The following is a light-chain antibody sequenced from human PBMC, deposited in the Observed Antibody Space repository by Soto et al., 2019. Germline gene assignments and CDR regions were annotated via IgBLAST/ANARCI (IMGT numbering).Light chain of an antibody. J-gene: IGKJ1*01. Sequence: DIQMTQSPSSVSASVGDRVTITCRASQYLTRYLAWFQQKPGRAPKLLISTISTLQSGVPARFSGSGSGTEFTLTISSLQPEDFATYYCQQGGPFPWTFGQGTRVEIK. CDR2: TIS. CDR3: QQGGPFPWT. V-gene: IGKV1-12*01. CDR1: QYLTRY.